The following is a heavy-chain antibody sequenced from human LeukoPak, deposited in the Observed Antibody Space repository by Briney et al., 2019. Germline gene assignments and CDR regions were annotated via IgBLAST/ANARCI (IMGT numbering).Heavy chain of an antibody. J-gene: IGHJ4*02. Sequence: PSETLSLTCAVSGYSISSGYYWDWIRQPPGKGLEWIGSIYHSGSTYYNPSLKSRVTISVDTSKNQFSLKLSSVTAADTAVYYCARHFTIFGVAFDYWGQGTLVTVSS. D-gene: IGHD3-3*01. CDR3: ARHFTIFGVAFDY. CDR2: IYHSGST. V-gene: IGHV4-38-2*01. CDR1: GYSISSGYY.